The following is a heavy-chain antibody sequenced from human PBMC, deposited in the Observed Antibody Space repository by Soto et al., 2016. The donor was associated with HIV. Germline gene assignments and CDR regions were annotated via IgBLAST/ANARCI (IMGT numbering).Heavy chain of an antibody. Sequence: EVQLLQSGGGLVQPGGSLRLSCAASGFRFNSYTLNWVRQAPGKGLEWVSSISGSGETTYYADSVKGRFTISRDNSKNTLYLQMSSLRAEDTALYYCAKDLGSYRNSPFDYWAREPWSPSPQ. J-gene: IGHJ4*02. CDR2: ISGSGETT. CDR3: AKDLGSYRNSPFDY. D-gene: IGHD3-16*02. V-gene: IGHV3-23*01. CDR1: GFRFNSYT.